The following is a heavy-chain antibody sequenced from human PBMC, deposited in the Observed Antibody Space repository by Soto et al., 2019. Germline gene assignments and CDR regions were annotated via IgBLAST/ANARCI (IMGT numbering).Heavy chain of an antibody. D-gene: IGHD3-22*01. CDR1: GFTFSDYY. CDR2: ISSSGSTI. V-gene: IGHV3-11*01. J-gene: IGHJ6*02. Sequence: GGSLRLSCAASGFTFSDYYMSWIRQAPGKGLEWVSYISSSGSTIYYADSVKGRFTISRDNAKNSLYLQMNSLRAEDTAVYYCARDHYYYDSSGYYSYYYGMDVWGQGTTVTVSS. CDR3: ARDHYYYDSSGYYSYYYGMDV.